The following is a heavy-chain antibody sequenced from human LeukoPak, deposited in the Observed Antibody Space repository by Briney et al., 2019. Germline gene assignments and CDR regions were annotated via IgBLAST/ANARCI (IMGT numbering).Heavy chain of an antibody. CDR2: INHSGST. CDR1: GGSFSGYY. CDR3: ARGRRRGIAVAGTNPFDY. J-gene: IGHJ4*02. D-gene: IGHD6-19*01. V-gene: IGHV4-34*01. Sequence: NPSETLSLTCAVYGGSFSGYYWSWTRQPPGKGLEWIGEINHSGSTNYNPSLKSRVTISVDTSKNQFSLKLSSVTAADTAVYYCARGRRRGIAVAGTNPFDYWGQGTLVTVSS.